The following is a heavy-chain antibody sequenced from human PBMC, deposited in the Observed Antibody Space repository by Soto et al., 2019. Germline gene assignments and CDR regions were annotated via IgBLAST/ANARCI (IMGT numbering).Heavy chain of an antibody. CDR2: INNGGGT. Sequence: QVQLVQSGAEVTKPGASVKVSCKASQYTFSNYYLHWVRQAPGQRPEWMGWINNGGGTIYAQEFQVRLAMTRDTSITTADMELSRLSSDDTAFYYCATSSDWSPLLDYWGQGTLVTVSS. CDR3: ATSSDWSPLLDY. V-gene: IGHV1-2*02. CDR1: QYTFSNYY. J-gene: IGHJ4*02. D-gene: IGHD6-19*01.